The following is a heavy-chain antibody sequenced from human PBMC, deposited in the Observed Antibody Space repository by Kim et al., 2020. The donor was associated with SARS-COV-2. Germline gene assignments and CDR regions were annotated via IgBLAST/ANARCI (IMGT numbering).Heavy chain of an antibody. CDR2: IYPGDSDT. CDR1: GYSFTSYW. CDR3: ARPRDSSGWYPNYFDY. Sequence: GESLKISCKGSGYSFTSYWIGWVRQMPGKGLEWMGIIYPGDSDTRYSPSFQGQVTISADKSISTAYLQWSSLKASDTAMYYCARPRDSSGWYPNYFDYWGQGTLVTVSS. J-gene: IGHJ4*02. V-gene: IGHV5-51*01. D-gene: IGHD6-19*01.